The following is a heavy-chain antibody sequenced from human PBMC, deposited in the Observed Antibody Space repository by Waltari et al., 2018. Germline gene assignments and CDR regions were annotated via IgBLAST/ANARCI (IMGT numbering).Heavy chain of an antibody. Sequence: QGQLVEAGGGVVQPGGSLRIPGEAPGCHFGSKAYNWVRQAPGKGLEWVTTISDDGGNKYYADSVKGRFTISRDNSKNTLYLQMNSLRPEDTAVYYCGRGKYMYYYDSSGFDYWGQGTLVTVSS. CDR1: GCHFGSKA. J-gene: IGHJ4*02. CDR2: ISDDGGNK. V-gene: IGHV3-30*01. CDR3: GRGKYMYYYDSSGFDY. D-gene: IGHD3-22*01.